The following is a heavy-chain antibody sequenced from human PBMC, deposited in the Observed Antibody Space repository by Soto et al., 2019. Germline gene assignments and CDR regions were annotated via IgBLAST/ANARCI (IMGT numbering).Heavy chain of an antibody. Sequence: GASVKVSCKASGYTFTSYGISWARQAPGQGLEWMGWISAYNGNTNYAQKLQGRVTMTTDTSTSTAYMELRSLRSDDTAVYYCARDGASTMIVVVKPSYGMDVWGQGTTVTVSS. V-gene: IGHV1-18*01. D-gene: IGHD3-22*01. CDR1: GYTFTSYG. J-gene: IGHJ6*02. CDR3: ARDGASTMIVVVKPSYGMDV. CDR2: ISAYNGNT.